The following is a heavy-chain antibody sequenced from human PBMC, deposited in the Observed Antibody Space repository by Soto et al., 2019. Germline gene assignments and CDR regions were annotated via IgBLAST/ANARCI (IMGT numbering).Heavy chain of an antibody. D-gene: IGHD1-26*01. CDR3: ARDQKARVGATKGGFDY. J-gene: IGHJ4*02. Sequence: TLSLTCTVSGGSISSGDYYWSWIRQPPRKGLEWIGCIYYSGSTYYNPSLKSRVTISVDTSKNQFSLKLSSVTAADTAVYYCARDQKARVGATKGGFDYWGQGTLVTVSS. V-gene: IGHV4-30-4*01. CDR2: IYYSGST. CDR1: GGSISSGDYY.